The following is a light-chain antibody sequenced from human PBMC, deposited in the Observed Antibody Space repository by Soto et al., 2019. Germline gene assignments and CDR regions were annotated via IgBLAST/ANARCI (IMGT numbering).Light chain of an antibody. V-gene: IGLV2-14*01. Sequence: ALTQPASVSGSPGQSITISCTGTSSDVGGYNYVSWYQQYPGKAPKLMIYDVSNRPSGVSNRFSGSKSGNTASLTISGLQAEDEADYYCSSYTNSNTLVFGSGTKVTVL. CDR3: SSYTNSNTLV. CDR2: DVS. J-gene: IGLJ1*01. CDR1: SSDVGGYNY.